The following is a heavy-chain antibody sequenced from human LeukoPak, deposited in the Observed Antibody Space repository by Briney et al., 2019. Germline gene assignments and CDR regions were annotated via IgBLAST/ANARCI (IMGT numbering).Heavy chain of an antibody. CDR1: GFTFSSYA. J-gene: IGHJ4*02. CDR2: ISGSGGST. V-gene: IGHV3-23*01. CDR3: AKDLYSSSSGSDY. D-gene: IGHD6-6*01. Sequence: GGSLRLSCAASGFTFSSYAMSWVRQAPGKGLEWVSAISGSGGSTYYADSVKGRFTISRDNSENTLYLQMNSLRAEDTAVYYCAKDLYSSSSGSDYWGQGTLVTVSS.